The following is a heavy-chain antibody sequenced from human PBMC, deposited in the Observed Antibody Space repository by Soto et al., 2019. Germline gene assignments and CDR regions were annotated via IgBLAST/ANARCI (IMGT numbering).Heavy chain of an antibody. V-gene: IGHV4-59*12. CDR1: GGSISGYY. J-gene: IGHJ4*02. Sequence: SETLSLTCTVSGGSISGYYWSWIRQPPGKGLEWIGYIYYSGSTYYNPSLKSRVTISVDTSKNQFSLRLSSVTAADTAVYYCARDESSYGQLDYWGQGTLVTVSS. CDR3: ARDESSYGQLDY. D-gene: IGHD2-2*01. CDR2: IYYSGST.